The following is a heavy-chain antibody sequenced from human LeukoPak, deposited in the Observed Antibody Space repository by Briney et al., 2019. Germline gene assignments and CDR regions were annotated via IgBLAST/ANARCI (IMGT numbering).Heavy chain of an antibody. Sequence: AASLKLSCKASGGTFSSYAISWVRPAPGQGLECVGGIIPIFGTANYAQKFQGRVTITAGKSTSTAYMEWSRLRSEETAVYYCARRGVSSTCWFDPWGEGTLVTVSS. D-gene: IGHD2-2*01. V-gene: IGHV1-69*06. J-gene: IGHJ5*02. CDR2: IIPIFGTA. CDR1: GGTFSSYA. CDR3: ARRGVSSTCWFDP.